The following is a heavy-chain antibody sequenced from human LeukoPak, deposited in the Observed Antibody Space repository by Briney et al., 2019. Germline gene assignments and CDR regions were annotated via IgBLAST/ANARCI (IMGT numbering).Heavy chain of an antibody. V-gene: IGHV1-69*04. CDR2: IIPILGIA. CDR3: ARLKVTDCSGGSCYSTDAFDI. CDR1: GYTFRSYG. Sequence: ASVKVSCKAPGYTFRSYGLSWVRQAPGQGLEWMGRIIPILGIANYAQKFLGRVTITADKSRSTAYMELSSLRSEDTAVYYCARLKVTDCSGGSCYSTDAFDIWGQGTMVTVSS. J-gene: IGHJ3*02. D-gene: IGHD2-15*01.